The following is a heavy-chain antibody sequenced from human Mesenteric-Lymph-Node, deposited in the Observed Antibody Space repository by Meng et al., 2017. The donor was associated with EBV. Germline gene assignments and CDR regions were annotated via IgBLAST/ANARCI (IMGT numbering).Heavy chain of an antibody. CDR1: GGSISSSNW. CDR2: IYHSGST. CDR3: ARVGQWLPIDY. J-gene: IGHJ4*02. Sequence: VEQQESGQGVVKPSGTLSSTCAVSGGSISSSNWWSWVRQPPGKGLEWIGEIYHSGSTNYNPSLKSRVTISVDKSKSQFSLNLSSVTAADTAVYYCARVGQWLPIDYWGQGTLVTVSS. D-gene: IGHD6-19*01. V-gene: IGHV4-4*02.